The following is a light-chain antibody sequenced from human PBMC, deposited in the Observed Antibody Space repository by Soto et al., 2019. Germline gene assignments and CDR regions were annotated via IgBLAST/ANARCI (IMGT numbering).Light chain of an antibody. V-gene: IGKV1-39*01. CDR1: QSISSY. CDR3: QQSYSTPPIT. J-gene: IGKJ5*01. Sequence: DIQMTQSPSSLSASLGDRVTITCRAIQSISSYLNWYQQKPGKAPKLLIYAASSLQSGVPSRFSGSGSGTDFTLTISSLQPEDFATYYCQQSYSTPPITFGQGTRLEIK. CDR2: AAS.